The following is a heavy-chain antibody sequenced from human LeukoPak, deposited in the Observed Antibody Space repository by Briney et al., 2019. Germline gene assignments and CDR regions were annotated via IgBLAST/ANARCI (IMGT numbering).Heavy chain of an antibody. CDR3: ARVESPGATRSHSSSWYYYYYGMDV. D-gene: IGHD6-13*01. V-gene: IGHV1-69*13. CDR2: IIPIFGTA. CDR1: GGTFISYA. J-gene: IGHJ6*02. Sequence: SVKVSCKASGGTFISYAISWVRQAPGQGLEWMGGIIPIFGTANYAQKFQGRVTITADESTSTAYMELSSLRSEDTAVYYCARVESPGATRSHSSSWYYYYYGMDVWGQGTTVTVSS.